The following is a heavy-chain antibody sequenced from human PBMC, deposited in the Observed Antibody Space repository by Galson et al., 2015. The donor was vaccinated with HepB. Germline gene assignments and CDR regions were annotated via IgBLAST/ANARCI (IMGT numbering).Heavy chain of an antibody. CDR1: GFTFSSYG. D-gene: IGHD3-3*01. Sequence: SLRLSCAASGFTFSSYGMHWVRQAPGKGLEWVAVIWYDGSNKYYADSVKGRFTISRDNSKNTLYLQMNSLRAEDTAVYYCARDSGEYYDFWSGYLRYFQHWGQGTLVTVSS. CDR3: ARDSGEYYDFWSGYLRYFQH. V-gene: IGHV3-33*01. CDR2: IWYDGSNK. J-gene: IGHJ1*01.